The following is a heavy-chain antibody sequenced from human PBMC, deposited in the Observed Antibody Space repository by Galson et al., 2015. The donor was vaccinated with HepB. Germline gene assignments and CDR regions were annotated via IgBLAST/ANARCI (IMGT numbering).Heavy chain of an antibody. CDR2: ISYDGSNK. Sequence: SLRLSCAASGFTFSSYGMHWVRQAPGKGLEWVAVISYDGSNKYYADSVKGRFTISRDNSKNTLYLQMNSLRAEDTAVYYCAKGTTRGYWSSTSCFTYYYYYGMDVWGQGTTVTVSS. V-gene: IGHV3-30*18. J-gene: IGHJ6*02. D-gene: IGHD2-2*01. CDR3: AKGTTRGYWSSTSCFTYYYYYGMDV. CDR1: GFTFSSYG.